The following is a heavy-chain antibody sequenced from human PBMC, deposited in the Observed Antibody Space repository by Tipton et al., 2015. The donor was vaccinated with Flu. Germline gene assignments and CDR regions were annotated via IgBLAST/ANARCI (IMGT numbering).Heavy chain of an antibody. Sequence: LRLSCAASGFTFTTYAMSWVRQAPGKGLEWVSAISGSGASTYYRDSVKGRFIISRDNSESTLYLQMNSLRAEDTAVYYCAKDYFPSGKGDYWGQGTLVTVSS. CDR2: ISGSGAST. J-gene: IGHJ4*02. CDR3: AKDYFPSGKGDY. CDR1: GFTFTTYA. D-gene: IGHD3-10*01. V-gene: IGHV3-23*01.